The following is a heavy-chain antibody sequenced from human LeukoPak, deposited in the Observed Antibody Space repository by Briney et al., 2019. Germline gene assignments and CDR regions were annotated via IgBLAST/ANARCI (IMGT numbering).Heavy chain of an antibody. CDR1: GFTFSSYG. CDR3: AKELYYYDSSGYSAFDY. J-gene: IGHJ4*02. CDR2: IRYDGSNK. D-gene: IGHD3-22*01. Sequence: GGSLRLSCAASGFTFSSYGMHWVRQAPGKGLEWVAFIRYDGSNKYYADSVKGRFTISRDNSKNTLYLQMNSLRAEDTAVYYCAKELYYYDSSGYSAFDYWGQGTLVIVSS. V-gene: IGHV3-30*02.